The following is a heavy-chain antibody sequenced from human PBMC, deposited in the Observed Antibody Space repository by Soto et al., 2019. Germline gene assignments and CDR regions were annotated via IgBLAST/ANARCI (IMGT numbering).Heavy chain of an antibody. CDR1: GFTFSSYG. D-gene: IGHD6-19*01. V-gene: IGHV3-30*18. CDR3: AKDGSGYSSGWYLSHVDY. Sequence: GGSLRLSCAASGFTFSSYGMHWVRQAPGKGLEWVAVISYDGSNKYYADSVKGRFTISRDNSKNTLYLQMNSLRAEDTAVYYCAKDGSGYSSGWYLSHVDYWGQGTLVTVSS. J-gene: IGHJ4*02. CDR2: ISYDGSNK.